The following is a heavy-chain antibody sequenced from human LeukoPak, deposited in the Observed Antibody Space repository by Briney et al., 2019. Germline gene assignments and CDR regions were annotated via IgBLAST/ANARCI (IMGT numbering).Heavy chain of an antibody. V-gene: IGHV4-30-2*01. CDR1: GGSISSGGYS. CDR3: ARGFRGYSSSSFILAPEMRFDP. D-gene: IGHD6-6*01. Sequence: SQTLSLTCAVSGGSISSGGYSWSWIRQPPGKGLEWIGYIYHSGSTYYNPSLKSRVTISVDRSKNQFSLKLSSVTAADTAVYYCARGFRGYSSSSFILAPEMRFDPWGQGTLVTVSS. J-gene: IGHJ5*02. CDR2: IYHSGST.